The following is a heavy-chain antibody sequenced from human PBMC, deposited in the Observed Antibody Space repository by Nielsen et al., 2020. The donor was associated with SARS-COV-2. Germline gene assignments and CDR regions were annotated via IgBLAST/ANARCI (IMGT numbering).Heavy chain of an antibody. J-gene: IGHJ5*02. CDR1: GGTFSSYA. Sequence: SVKVSCKASGGTFSSYAISWVRQAPGQGLEWMGGIIPIFGTANYAQKFQGRATITADESTSTAYMELSSLRSEDTAVYYCAFRGCSGGSCHGWFDPWGQGTLVTVSS. CDR3: AFRGCSGGSCHGWFDP. V-gene: IGHV1-69*13. CDR2: IIPIFGTA. D-gene: IGHD2-15*01.